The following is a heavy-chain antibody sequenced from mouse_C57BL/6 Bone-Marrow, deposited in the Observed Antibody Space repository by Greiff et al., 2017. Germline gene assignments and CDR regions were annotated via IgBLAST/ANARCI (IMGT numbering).Heavy chain of an antibody. V-gene: IGHV5-4*03. Sequence: EVKVVESGGGLVKPGGSLKLSCAASGFTFSSYAMSWVRQTPEKRLEWVATISDGGSYTYYPDNVKGRFTISRDNAKNNLYLQMSHLKSEDTAMYYCARGGRRGYFDVWGTGTTVTVSS. CDR3: ARGGRRGYFDV. CDR2: ISDGGSYT. J-gene: IGHJ1*03. CDR1: GFTFSSYA.